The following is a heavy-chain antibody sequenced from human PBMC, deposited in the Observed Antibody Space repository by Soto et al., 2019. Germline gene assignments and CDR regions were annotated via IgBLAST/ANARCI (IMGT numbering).Heavy chain of an antibody. V-gene: IGHV3-30*03. Sequence: PGGSLRLSCAASGFTFSSYGMHWVRQAPGKGLERVAVISYDGSNKYYADSVKGRFTISRDNSKNTLYLQMNSLRAEDTAVYYCARGRRVGTYAGTRSYYYGMDVWGQGTTVTVSS. J-gene: IGHJ6*02. D-gene: IGHD1-1*01. CDR3: ARGRRVGTYAGTRSYYYGMDV. CDR1: GFTFSSYG. CDR2: ISYDGSNK.